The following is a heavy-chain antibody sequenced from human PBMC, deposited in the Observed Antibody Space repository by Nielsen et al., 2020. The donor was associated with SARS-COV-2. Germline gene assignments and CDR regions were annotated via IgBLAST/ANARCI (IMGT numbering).Heavy chain of an antibody. V-gene: IGHV3-23*01. CDR1: GFTFSSYA. J-gene: IGHJ4*02. D-gene: IGHD3-3*01. Sequence: GGSLRLSCAASGFTFSSYAMSWVRQAPGKGLEWVSAISGSGGSTYYADSVKGRFTISRDNSKNTLYLQMNSLRAEDTAVYYCAKRVWAYDFCSGYDFDYWGQGTLVTVSS. CDR2: ISGSGGST. CDR3: AKRVWAYDFCSGYDFDY.